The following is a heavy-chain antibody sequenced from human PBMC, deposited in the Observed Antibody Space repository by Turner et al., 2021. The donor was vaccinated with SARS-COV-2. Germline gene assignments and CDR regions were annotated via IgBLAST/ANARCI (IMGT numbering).Heavy chain of an antibody. CDR3: ARLHTSSWYFDY. CDR2: IKKDGSEK. J-gene: IGHJ4*02. Sequence: EVQLVESGGGLVQPGGSLRLSCAASGFTFSSYWMRWVRQAPGKGLEWVANIKKDGSEKDYVDSVKGRFTISRDNAKNSLYLQMNSLRAEDTAVYYCARLHTSSWYFDYWGQGTLVTVSS. CDR1: GFTFSSYW. D-gene: IGHD6-13*01. V-gene: IGHV3-7*03.